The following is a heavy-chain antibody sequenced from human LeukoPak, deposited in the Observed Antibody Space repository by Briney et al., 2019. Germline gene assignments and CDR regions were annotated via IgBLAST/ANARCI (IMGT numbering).Heavy chain of an antibody. CDR3: ARAEGYSAAAGFDY. D-gene: IGHD6-13*01. J-gene: IGHJ4*02. V-gene: IGHV1-3*03. Sequence: ASVKVSCNASGYTFTSYAMRWVRQAPGQRLEWMGWINAGNGNTKYSQEFQGRVTITRDTSASTAYMELSSLRSEDMAVYYCARAEGYSAAAGFDYWGQGTLVTVSS. CDR1: GYTFTSYA. CDR2: INAGNGNT.